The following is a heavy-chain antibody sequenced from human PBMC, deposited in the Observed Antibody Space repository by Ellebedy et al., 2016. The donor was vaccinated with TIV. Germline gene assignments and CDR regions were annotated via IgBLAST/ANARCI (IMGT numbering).Heavy chain of an antibody. CDR3: ASELDSSGYSPFGY. CDR1: GFTFSGYW. V-gene: IGHV3-7*04. Sequence: GGSLRLXCAASGFTFSGYWMSWVRQAPGKGLEWVANIRHDGNDKFYVDSVKGRFTISRDNANNSLYLQMNSLRAEDTAVYYCASELDSSGYSPFGYWGQGTLVSVSP. J-gene: IGHJ4*02. D-gene: IGHD3-22*01. CDR2: IRHDGNDK.